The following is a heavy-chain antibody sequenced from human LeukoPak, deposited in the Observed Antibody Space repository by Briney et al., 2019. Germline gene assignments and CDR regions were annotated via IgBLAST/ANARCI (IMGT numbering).Heavy chain of an antibody. CDR2: IRYDGSNK. Sequence: QPGGSLRLSCAASGFTFSSYGMHWVRQAPGKGLEWVAFIRYDGSNKYYADSVKGRFTISRDNSKNTLYLQMNSLRAEDTAVYYCAKDHCSSTSCYYFDYWGQGTLVTVSS. CDR3: AKDHCSSTSCYYFDY. V-gene: IGHV3-30*02. D-gene: IGHD2-2*01. J-gene: IGHJ4*02. CDR1: GFTFSSYG.